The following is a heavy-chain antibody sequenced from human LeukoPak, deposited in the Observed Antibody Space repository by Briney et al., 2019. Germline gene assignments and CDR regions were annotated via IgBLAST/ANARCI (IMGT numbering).Heavy chain of an antibody. CDR2: IYYSGST. CDR3: ARGGLAAPPGYAFDL. CDR1: GGSISSGGYY. V-gene: IGHV4-30-4*08. J-gene: IGHJ3*01. D-gene: IGHD2-15*01. Sequence: SETLSLTCTVSGGSISSGGYYWSWIRQHPGKGLEWIGYIYYSGSTYYNPSLKSRVTISVDTSKNQFSLKLSSVTAADTAVYYCARGGLAAPPGYAFDLWGQGTMVTVSS.